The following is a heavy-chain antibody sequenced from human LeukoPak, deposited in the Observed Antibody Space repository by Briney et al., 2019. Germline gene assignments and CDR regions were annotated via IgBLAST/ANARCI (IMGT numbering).Heavy chain of an antibody. D-gene: IGHD6-13*01. V-gene: IGHV3-7*01. CDR2: IKQDGSEK. CDR3: ARRSRIAAAGHYYYYMDV. J-gene: IGHJ6*03. CDR1: GFTFSSYW. Sequence: GGSLRLSCAASGFTFSSYWMSWVRQAPGKGLEWVANIKQDGSEKYYVDSVKGRFTISRDNAKNSLYLQMNSLRAEDTAVYYCARRSRIAAAGHYYYYMDVWGKGTTVTVSS.